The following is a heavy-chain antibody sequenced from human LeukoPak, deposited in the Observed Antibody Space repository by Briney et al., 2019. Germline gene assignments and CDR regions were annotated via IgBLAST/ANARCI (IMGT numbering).Heavy chain of an antibody. Sequence: PGGSLRLSCAASGFTFSSYWMSWVRQAPGKGLEWVANIKQDGSEKYYVDSVKGRFTISRDNAKNSLYLQMNSLRAEDTAVYYCARYRQSRQPYYFDYWGQGTLVTVSS. D-gene: IGHD1-14*01. CDR3: ARYRQSRQPYYFDY. CDR1: GFTFSSYW. V-gene: IGHV3-7*01. CDR2: IKQDGSEK. J-gene: IGHJ4*02.